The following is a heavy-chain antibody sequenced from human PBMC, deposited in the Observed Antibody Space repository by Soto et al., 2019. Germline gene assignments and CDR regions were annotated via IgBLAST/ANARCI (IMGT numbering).Heavy chain of an antibody. CDR3: AKEIAVAGDLDY. Sequence: GGSLRLSCAASGFTFKNYGIHWVRLAPGKGLEWVTVISSDGNTKYYADSVKGRFTISRDNSRNTLYLQMDSLRPEDTAVYYCAKEIAVAGDLDYWGHGTLVTVSS. D-gene: IGHD6-19*01. J-gene: IGHJ4*01. V-gene: IGHV3-30*18. CDR2: ISSDGNTK. CDR1: GFTFKNYG.